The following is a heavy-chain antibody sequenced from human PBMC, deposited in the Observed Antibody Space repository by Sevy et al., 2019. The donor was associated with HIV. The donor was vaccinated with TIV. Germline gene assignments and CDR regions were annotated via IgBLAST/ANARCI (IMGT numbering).Heavy chain of an antibody. D-gene: IGHD3-16*02. V-gene: IGHV3-7*01. CDR2: IKQDGSEK. J-gene: IGHJ4*02. CDR1: GFTFSSYW. Sequence: GGSLRLSCAASGFTFSSYWMSWVRQAPGKGLEWVANIKQDGSEKYYVDSVKGRFTISRDNAKNSLYLQMNSLRAEDTAVYYCARDLTFGGVIVYGPFVYWGQGTLVTVSS. CDR3: ARDLTFGGVIVYGPFVY.